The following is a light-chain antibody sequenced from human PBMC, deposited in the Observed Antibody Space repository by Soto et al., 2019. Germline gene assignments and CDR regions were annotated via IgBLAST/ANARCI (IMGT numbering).Light chain of an antibody. CDR2: TAS. CDR1: QGISSY. J-gene: IGKJ1*01. CDR3: QQLNNYPRT. V-gene: IGKV1-9*01. Sequence: DIPLTQSPSFLSASVEDRVTITCRASQGISSYLAWYQQKPGKAPKLLISTASTLQSGVPSRFSGSGSGTEVTLTISSLQPEDFATYYCQQLNNYPRTFGQGTKVEIK.